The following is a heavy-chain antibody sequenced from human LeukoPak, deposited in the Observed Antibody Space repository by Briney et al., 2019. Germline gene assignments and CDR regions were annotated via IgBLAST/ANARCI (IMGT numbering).Heavy chain of an antibody. CDR1: GFTFSSYA. CDR2: IKQDGSEK. J-gene: IGHJ4*02. CDR3: ARFTLPFDY. V-gene: IGHV3-7*01. Sequence: GGSLRLSCAASGFTFSSYAMSWVRQAPGKGLEWVANIKQDGSEKYYVDSVEGRFTISRDNAKNSLYLQMNSLRAEDTAVYYCARFTLPFDYWGQGTLVTVSS.